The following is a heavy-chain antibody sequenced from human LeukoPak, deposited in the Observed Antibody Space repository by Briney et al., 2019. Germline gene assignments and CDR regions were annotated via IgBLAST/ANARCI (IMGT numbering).Heavy chain of an antibody. J-gene: IGHJ4*02. V-gene: IGHV3-66*01. CDR1: EFSVGSNY. Sequence: GGSLRLSCAASEFSVGSNYMTWVRQAPGKGLEWVSLIYSGGSTYYADSVKGRFTISRDNSKNTLYLQMNSLRAEDTAVYYCARDLVGAFYFDYWGQGTLVTVSS. CDR3: ARDLVGAFYFDY. CDR2: IYSGGST. D-gene: IGHD1-26*01.